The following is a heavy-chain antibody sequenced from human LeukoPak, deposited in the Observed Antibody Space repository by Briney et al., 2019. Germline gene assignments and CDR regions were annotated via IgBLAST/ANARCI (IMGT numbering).Heavy chain of an antibody. CDR2: INHSGST. CDR3: AIGPYYDFWSGYFWGDFDY. CDR1: GGSFSGYY. V-gene: IGHV4-34*01. Sequence: SETLSLTCAVYGGSFSGYYWSWIRQPPGKGLEWIGEINHSGSTNYNPSLKSRVTISVDTSKNQFSLKLSSVTAADTAVYYCAIGPYYDFWSGYFWGDFDYWGQGTLVTVSS. D-gene: IGHD3-3*01. J-gene: IGHJ4*02.